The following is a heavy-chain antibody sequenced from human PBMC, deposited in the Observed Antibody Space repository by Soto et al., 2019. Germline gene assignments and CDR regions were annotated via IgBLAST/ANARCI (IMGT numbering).Heavy chain of an antibody. CDR3: PRDSAAGRGLDY. V-gene: IGHV3-33*01. J-gene: IGHJ4*02. Sequence: QVQLVESGGGVVQPGRSLRLSCAASGFTFSHFGMHWVRQAPGKGLESVAIIWYDGSHEYYADSVKGRFTISRDNSKNTLSLQMPSLTAEDTALYYCPRDSAAGRGLDYWGQGTLVTVSS. D-gene: IGHD6-19*01. CDR2: IWYDGSHE. CDR1: GFTFSHFG.